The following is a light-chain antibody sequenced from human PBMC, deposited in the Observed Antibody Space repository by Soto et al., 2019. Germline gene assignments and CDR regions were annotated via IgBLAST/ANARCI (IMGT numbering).Light chain of an antibody. CDR2: GAS. V-gene: IGKV3-15*01. CDR1: QSISRN. Sequence: EIVLTQSPATLSVSPGDRVTLSCRASQSISRNLAWYQQRPGQAPRLLIYGASTRATGIPAWFSGSGSGTEFTLTISSLQSEDFAVYYCQQYNNWPRTFGQGTKVDIK. CDR3: QQYNNWPRT. J-gene: IGKJ1*01.